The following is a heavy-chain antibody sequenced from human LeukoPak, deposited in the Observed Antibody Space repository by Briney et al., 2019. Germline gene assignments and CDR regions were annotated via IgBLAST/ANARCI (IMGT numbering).Heavy chain of an antibody. J-gene: IGHJ4*02. CDR1: GFTFSNSA. Sequence: GASVKVSCKASGFTFSNSAVQWVRQARGQRLEWIGWIVVGSGNTNYAQKFQERVTITRDMSTSTAYMELSSLRSEDTAVYYCTSDPTFYSRRYCFDYWGQGTLVTVSS. D-gene: IGHD2/OR15-2a*01. CDR3: TSDPTFYSRRYCFDY. CDR2: IVVGSGNT. V-gene: IGHV1-58*01.